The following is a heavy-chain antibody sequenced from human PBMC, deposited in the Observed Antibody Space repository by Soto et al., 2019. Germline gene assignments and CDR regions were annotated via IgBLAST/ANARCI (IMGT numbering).Heavy chain of an antibody. J-gene: IGHJ4*02. CDR2: MNPNSGNT. CDR3: ARSTNDYGDRH. V-gene: IGHV1-8*01. Sequence: QVQLVQSGAEVKKPGASVKVSCKASGYTFTSYDINWVRQATGQGLEWMGWMNPNSGNTGYAQKFKCRVTMTRNTSKSTAYMELSSLSSEDTAVYYCARSTNDYGDRHWGQGTLVTVSS. CDR1: GYTFTSYD. D-gene: IGHD4-17*01.